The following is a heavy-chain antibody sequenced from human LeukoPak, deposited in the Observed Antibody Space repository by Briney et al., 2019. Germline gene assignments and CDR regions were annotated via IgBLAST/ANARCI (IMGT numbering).Heavy chain of an antibody. V-gene: IGHV3-23*01. Sequence: GGSLRLSCAASGFTFSTYAMSWVRQAPGKGLEWVSAISGSGSSTYYADSVKGRFTISRDNSKNILYLQMNSLRAEDTAVYYCAKDRGYCSSGSCTFDYWGQGTLVTVSS. CDR3: AKDRGYCSSGSCTFDY. J-gene: IGHJ4*02. CDR1: GFTFSTYA. D-gene: IGHD2-15*01. CDR2: ISGSGSST.